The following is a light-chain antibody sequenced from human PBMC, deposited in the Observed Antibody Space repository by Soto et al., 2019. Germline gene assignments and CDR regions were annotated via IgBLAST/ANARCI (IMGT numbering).Light chain of an antibody. CDR2: DAS. Sequence: EIVMTQSPATLSVSPGERATLSCRASQSVSSNLAWYQQKPGQAPRLLIYDASTRANGIPARFSGSGSGTEFTRTISSLQSEDIAVYYCQQYNDWPRTFGQGTKVDIK. J-gene: IGKJ1*01. V-gene: IGKV3-15*01. CDR3: QQYNDWPRT. CDR1: QSVSSN.